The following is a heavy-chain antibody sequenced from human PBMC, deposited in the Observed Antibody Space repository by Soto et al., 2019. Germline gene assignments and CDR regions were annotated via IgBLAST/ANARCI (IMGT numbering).Heavy chain of an antibody. Sequence: GGSLRLSCAASGFTFSSYGMHWVRQAPGKGLEWVAVIWDDGSNKYYADSVKGRFTISRDNSKNTRYLQMNSLRAEDTAVYYCASLQQHYDSLTRVDYWGQGTLVTVSS. J-gene: IGHJ4*02. D-gene: IGHD3-16*01. V-gene: IGHV3-33*01. CDR3: ASLQQHYDSLTRVDY. CDR2: IWDDGSNK. CDR1: GFTFSSYG.